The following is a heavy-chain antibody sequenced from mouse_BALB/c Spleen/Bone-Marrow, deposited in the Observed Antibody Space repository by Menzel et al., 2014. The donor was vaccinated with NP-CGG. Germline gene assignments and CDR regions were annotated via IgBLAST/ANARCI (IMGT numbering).Heavy chain of an antibody. Sequence: QVQLKQSGAELARPGASVKLSCKASGYTFXSYWMQWVKQRPGQGLEWIGAIYPGDGDTRYAQKFKGKATLTADKSSSTAYMQLSSLASEDSAVYYCAYGTPFAYWGQGTLVTVSA. D-gene: IGHD2-1*01. CDR3: AYGTPFAY. V-gene: IGHV1-87*01. CDR1: GYTFXSYW. CDR2: IYPGDGDT. J-gene: IGHJ3*01.